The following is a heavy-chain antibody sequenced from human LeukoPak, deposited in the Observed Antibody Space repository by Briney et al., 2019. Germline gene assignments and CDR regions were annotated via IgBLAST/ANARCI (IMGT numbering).Heavy chain of an antibody. J-gene: IGHJ4*02. CDR1: GYTFSTYA. CDR3: ARIPPKRYDGDYVGGDY. V-gene: IGHV7-4-1*02. CDR2: INTNTGNP. Sequence: ASVKVSCKASGYTFSTYAINWVRQAPGQGLKWMGWINTNTGNPAYAQGFTGRFVFSVDTSVSTAYLQISSLEAEDTAVYYSARIPPKRYDGDYVGGDYWGQGTLVTVSS. D-gene: IGHD4-17*01.